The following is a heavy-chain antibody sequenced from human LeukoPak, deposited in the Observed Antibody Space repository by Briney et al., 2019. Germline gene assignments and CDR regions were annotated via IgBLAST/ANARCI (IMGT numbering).Heavy chain of an antibody. J-gene: IGHJ4*02. V-gene: IGHV3-7*01. CDR2: INQNQSEK. CDR3: VRRRLEGGYDY. CDR1: GFTFSNYW. Sequence: TGGSLRLSCAASGFTFSNYWMSWVRQAPGRGLEWVANINQNQSEKFYVDSVKGRFTISRDNAKNSLYLQMNSLRGEDTAVYYCVRRRLEGGYDYWGQGTLVTVSS. D-gene: IGHD5-12*01.